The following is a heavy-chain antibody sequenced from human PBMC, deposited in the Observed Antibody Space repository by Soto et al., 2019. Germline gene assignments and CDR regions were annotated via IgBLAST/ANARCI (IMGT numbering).Heavy chain of an antibody. CDR3: AKVRGFNVDYYYYYMDV. J-gene: IGHJ6*03. CDR1: GFTFSSYA. D-gene: IGHD2-15*01. CDR2: ISGSGGST. Sequence: GGSLRLSCAASGFTFSSYAMSWVRQAPGKGLEWVSAISGSGGSTYYADSVKGRFPISRANSKNTLYLQMNSLRAEDTAVYYCAKVRGFNVDYYYYYMDVWGKGTTVTVSS. V-gene: IGHV3-23*01.